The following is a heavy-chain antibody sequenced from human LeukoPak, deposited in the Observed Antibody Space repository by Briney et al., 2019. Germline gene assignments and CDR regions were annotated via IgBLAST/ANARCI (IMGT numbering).Heavy chain of an antibody. CDR1: GFTFSSHA. Sequence: GGSLRLSCAASGFTFSSHAMSWVRQAPGKELEWVSAISGSGGSTYYADSVKGRFTISRDNSKNTQDLQMNSLRAEDTAVYYCAKSVGWGGYDAFDIWGQGTMVTVSS. J-gene: IGHJ3*02. D-gene: IGHD3-16*01. CDR3: AKSVGWGGYDAFDI. CDR2: ISGSGGST. V-gene: IGHV3-23*01.